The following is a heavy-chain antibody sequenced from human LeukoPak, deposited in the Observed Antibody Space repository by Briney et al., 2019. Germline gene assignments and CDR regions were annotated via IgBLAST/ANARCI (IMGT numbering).Heavy chain of an antibody. J-gene: IGHJ4*02. CDR2: VSATGYTT. CDR3: AKGYGDYVYGDY. CDR1: GFTLPYG. D-gene: IGHD4-17*01. V-gene: IGHV3-48*01. Sequence: GGTLRLSCVVSGFTLPYGMSWVRQAPGKGLEWVSYVSATGYTTSYADSVKGRFTISRDNAKNSLYLQMNSLRAEDTAVYYCAKGYGDYVYGDYWGQGTLVTVSS.